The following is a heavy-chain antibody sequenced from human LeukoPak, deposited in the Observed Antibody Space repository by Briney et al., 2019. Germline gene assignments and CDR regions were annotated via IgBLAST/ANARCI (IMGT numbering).Heavy chain of an antibody. Sequence: SQTLSLTCTVSGGSISSSSYYWGWIRQPPGKGLEWIGSIYYSGSTYYNPSLKSRVTISVDTSKNQFSLKLSSVTAADTAVYYCARTRRGHYGSGSYYPTYFDYWGQGTLVTVSS. CDR1: GGSISSSSYY. J-gene: IGHJ4*02. CDR2: IYYSGST. CDR3: ARTRRGHYGSGSYYPTYFDY. D-gene: IGHD3-10*01. V-gene: IGHV4-39*07.